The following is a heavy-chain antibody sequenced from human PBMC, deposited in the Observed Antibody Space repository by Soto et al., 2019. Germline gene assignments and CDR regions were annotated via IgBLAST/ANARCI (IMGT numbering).Heavy chain of an antibody. J-gene: IGHJ6*04. Sequence: PGESLKISCTGSGYSFTSYWIGWVRQMPGKGLEWMGIIYPGDSDTRYSPSFQGQVTISADKSISTAYLQWSSLKASDTAMYYCARSQQLDGENYYYYGMDVWGEGTTVTVSS. V-gene: IGHV5-51*01. CDR1: GYSFTSYW. D-gene: IGHD6-13*01. CDR2: IYPGDSDT. CDR3: ARSQQLDGENYYYYGMDV.